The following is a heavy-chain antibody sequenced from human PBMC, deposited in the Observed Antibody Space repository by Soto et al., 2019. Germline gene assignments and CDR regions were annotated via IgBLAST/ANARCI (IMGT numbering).Heavy chain of an antibody. CDR2: ISSSSSTI. V-gene: IGHV3-48*02. J-gene: IGHJ4*02. D-gene: IGHD3-16*02. Sequence: GGSLRLSCAASGFTYSSYSMNWVRQAPGKGLEWVSYISSSSSTIYYADSVKGRFTISRDNAKNSLYLQMNSLRDEDTAVYYCASSNEAYYDYVWGSYRFDYWGQGTLVTVSS. CDR3: ASSNEAYYDYVWGSYRFDY. CDR1: GFTYSSYS.